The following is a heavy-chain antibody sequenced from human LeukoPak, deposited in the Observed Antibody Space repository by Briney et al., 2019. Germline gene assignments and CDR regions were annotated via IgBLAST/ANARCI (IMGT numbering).Heavy chain of an antibody. Sequence: SETLSLTCAVSGGSIVGYFWSWIRQLPWKGLEWIGYVYYGGNTDYNHSLGGRATITVDTSKNQFSLKLTSVTAADTAVYYCASTGPDISGHYQAYWGQGTLVIVSS. J-gene: IGHJ4*02. CDR3: ASTGPDISGHYQAY. CDR2: VYYGGNT. V-gene: IGHV4-59*01. CDR1: GGSIVGYF. D-gene: IGHD3-22*01.